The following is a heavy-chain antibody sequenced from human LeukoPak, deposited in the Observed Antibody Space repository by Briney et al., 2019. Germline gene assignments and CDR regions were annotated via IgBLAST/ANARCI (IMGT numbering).Heavy chain of an antibody. Sequence: SQTLSLTCTVSGGSISSGDYYWSWIRQPPGKGLEWIGYIYYSGSTYYNPSLKSRVTISVDTSKNQFSLKLSSVTAADTAVYYCARVLRYYNSSGYYWRYYFDYWGQGTLVTVSS. CDR2: IYYSGST. CDR1: GGSISSGDYY. CDR3: ARVLRYYNSSGYYWRYYFDY. J-gene: IGHJ4*02. D-gene: IGHD3-22*01. V-gene: IGHV4-30-4*01.